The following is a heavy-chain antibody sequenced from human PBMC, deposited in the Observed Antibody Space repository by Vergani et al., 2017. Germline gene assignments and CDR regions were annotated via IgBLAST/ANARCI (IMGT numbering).Heavy chain of an antibody. V-gene: IGHV3-23*01. CDR1: GFTFSSYA. CDR2: ISGSGGST. D-gene: IGHD2-2*02. J-gene: IGHJ6*03. CDR3: AKDPGGRYCSSTSCYTRYYYYMDV. Sequence: EVQLLESGGGLVQPGGSLRLSCAASGFTFSSYAMSWVRQAPGKGLEWVSAISGSGGSTYYADSVKGRFTISRDNSKNTLYLQMNSLRAEDTAVYYCAKDPGGRYCSSTSCYTRYYYYMDVWGKGATSPSP.